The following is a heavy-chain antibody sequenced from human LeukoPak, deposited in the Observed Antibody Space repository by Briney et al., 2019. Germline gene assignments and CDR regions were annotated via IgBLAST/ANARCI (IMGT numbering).Heavy chain of an antibody. J-gene: IGHJ1*01. V-gene: IGHV4-59*01. CDR1: GGSISGYY. Sequence: KPSETLSLTCTVSGGSISGYYWSWIRQPPGKGLEWIGYIYYSGGTNYNPSLKSQVTISVDTSKNQFSLKLSSVTAADTAVYYCARSYSSTWYGDFQHWAQGTLVTVSS. D-gene: IGHD6-13*01. CDR3: ARSYSSTWYGDFQH. CDR2: IYYSGGT.